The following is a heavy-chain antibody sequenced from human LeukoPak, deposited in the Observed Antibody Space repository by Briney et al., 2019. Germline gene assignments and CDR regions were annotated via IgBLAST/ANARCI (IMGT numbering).Heavy chain of an antibody. CDR2: INWNGGST. CDR1: GFTFDDYG. Sequence: GGSLRLSCAASGFTFDDYGMSWVRQAPGKGLEWVSGINWNGGSTGYADSVKGRFTISRDNSKNTLYLQMNSLRAEDTAVYYCAKATQWLVAWGQGTLVTVSS. CDR3: AKATQWLVA. V-gene: IGHV3-20*04. J-gene: IGHJ5*02. D-gene: IGHD6-19*01.